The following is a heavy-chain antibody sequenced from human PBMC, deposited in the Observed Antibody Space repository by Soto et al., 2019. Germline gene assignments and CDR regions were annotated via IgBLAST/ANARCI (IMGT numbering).Heavy chain of an antibody. Sequence: GGSLRLSCAASGFTFSSYWMHWVRQAPGKGLVWVSRINSDGSSTSYADSVKGRFTISRDNAKNTLYLQMNSLRAEDTAVYYCARDDIVVVPAAISAGMDVWGQGTTVTVSS. CDR3: ARDDIVVVPAAISAGMDV. CDR2: INSDGSST. CDR1: GFTFSSYW. D-gene: IGHD2-2*01. V-gene: IGHV3-74*01. J-gene: IGHJ6*02.